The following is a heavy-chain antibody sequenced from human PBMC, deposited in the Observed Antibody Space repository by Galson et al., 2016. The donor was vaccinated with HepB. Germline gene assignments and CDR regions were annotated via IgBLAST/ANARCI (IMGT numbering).Heavy chain of an antibody. D-gene: IGHD1-26*01. CDR1: GFTFSSYA. CDR2: ISGSGST. CDR3: AKGHAANPGAPRVDY. V-gene: IGHV3-23*01. Sequence: SLRLSCAASGFTFSSYAMTWVRQAPGEGLEWVSSISGSGSTYYADSVKGRFTISRDNSKNTLYLQMNSLRVEDRAVFYCAKGHAANPGAPRVDYWGRGTLVTVSS. J-gene: IGHJ4*02.